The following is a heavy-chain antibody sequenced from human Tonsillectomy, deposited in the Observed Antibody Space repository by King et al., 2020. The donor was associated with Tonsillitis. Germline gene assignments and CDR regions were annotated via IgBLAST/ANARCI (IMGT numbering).Heavy chain of an antibody. CDR2: ISYNGDTE. V-gene: IGHV3-30*14. CDR3: ARSGNYSKWDY. J-gene: IGHJ4*02. Sequence: QLVQSGGGVVQPGASLRLSCAASGFTFSIYTVHWVRQAPGKGLEWVAVISYNGDTEYYADSVKGRFTISRDNSMNTLYLQMNSLRAEDTAVYSCARSGNYSKWDYWGQGTLVTVSS. D-gene: IGHD1-26*01. CDR1: GFTFSIYT.